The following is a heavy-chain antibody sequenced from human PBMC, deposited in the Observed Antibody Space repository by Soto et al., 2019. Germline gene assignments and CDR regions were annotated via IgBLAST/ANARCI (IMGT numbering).Heavy chain of an antibody. V-gene: IGHV1-18*04. D-gene: IGHD1-26*01. J-gene: IGHJ4*02. CDR1: GYTFTSYG. Sequence: ASVKVSCKASGYTFTSYGINWVRQAPGQGLEWMGWISGHNGDTDYAQKLQGRVTMTADTSTSTAYMELSNLRSDDTAMYYCARTPWDLPRPLVYWGQGTLVTVSS. CDR2: ISGHNGDT. CDR3: ARTPWDLPRPLVY.